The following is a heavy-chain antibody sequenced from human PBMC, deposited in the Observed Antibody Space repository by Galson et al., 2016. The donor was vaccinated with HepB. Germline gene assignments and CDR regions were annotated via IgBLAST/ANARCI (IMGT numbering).Heavy chain of an antibody. Sequence: SLRLSCAASGFTFSFHSMHWVRQAPGKGLEWVAVISSNGNKNYYADSVKGRFTISRDNSRNIVYLQMSSLRTEDTAVYYCTRGYRGGNYRSPDYWGQGTLVTVSS. CDR2: ISSNGNKN. D-gene: IGHD1-26*01. CDR3: TRGYRGGNYRSPDY. CDR1: GFTFSFHS. J-gene: IGHJ4*02. V-gene: IGHV3-30-3*01.